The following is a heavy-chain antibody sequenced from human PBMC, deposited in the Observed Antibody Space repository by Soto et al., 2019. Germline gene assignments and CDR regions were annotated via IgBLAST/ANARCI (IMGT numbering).Heavy chain of an antibody. CDR2: TYYSGST. V-gene: IGHV4-59*01. D-gene: IGHD5-12*01. CDR3: ARGRGYSGYDLGY. J-gene: IGHJ4*02. Sequence: QVQLQESGPGLVKPSETLSLTCTVSGDSISSYYWNWIRQPPGKGLEWIGYTYYSGSTDYNPSLKSRVTISVDTSKNPFSLKLTSVTAADTAVYYCARGRGYSGYDLGYWGQGTLVTVSS. CDR1: GDSISSYY.